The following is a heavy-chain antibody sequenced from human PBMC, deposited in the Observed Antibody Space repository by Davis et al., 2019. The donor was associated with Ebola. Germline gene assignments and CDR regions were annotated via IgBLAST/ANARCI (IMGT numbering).Heavy chain of an antibody. Sequence: SETLSLTCTVSGGSISSYYWSWIRQPPGKGLEWIGYIYYSGSTNYNPSLKSRVTISVDTSKNQFSLKLSSVTAADTAVYYCAKDNNWGWFDPWGQGTLVTVSS. D-gene: IGHD3-16*01. CDR3: AKDNNWGWFDP. CDR2: IYYSGST. J-gene: IGHJ5*02. CDR1: GGSISSYY. V-gene: IGHV4-59*01.